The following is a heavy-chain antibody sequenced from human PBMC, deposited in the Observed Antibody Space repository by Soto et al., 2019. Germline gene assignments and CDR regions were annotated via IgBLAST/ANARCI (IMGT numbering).Heavy chain of an antibody. CDR3: ATSPDQLLGYYFDY. D-gene: IGHD2-2*01. Sequence: QVQLVQSGAEVKKPGSSVKVSCKASGGTFSSYAISWVRQAPGQGLEWMGGIIPIFGTANYAQKLQGRVTITADESTSTAYTELSSLRSEDTAVYYCATSPDQLLGYYFDYWGQGTLVTVSS. J-gene: IGHJ4*02. CDR1: GGTFSSYA. CDR2: IIPIFGTA. V-gene: IGHV1-69*01.